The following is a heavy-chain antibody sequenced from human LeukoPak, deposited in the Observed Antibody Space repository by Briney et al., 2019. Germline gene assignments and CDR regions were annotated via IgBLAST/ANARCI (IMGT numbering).Heavy chain of an antibody. J-gene: IGHJ6*03. CDR1: GYTFTSYP. V-gene: IGHV1-18*01. D-gene: IGHD2-2*01. Sequence: ASVKVSCKASGYTFTSYPINWVRQAPGQGLEWMGWINPFHGNTNYAQNLQGRVTMTTDTSTSTAYMELRSLRSDDTAVYYCARDFEPADNPYFYYYVDVWGEGTTVTVSS. CDR3: ARDFEPADNPYFYYYVDV. CDR2: INPFHGNT.